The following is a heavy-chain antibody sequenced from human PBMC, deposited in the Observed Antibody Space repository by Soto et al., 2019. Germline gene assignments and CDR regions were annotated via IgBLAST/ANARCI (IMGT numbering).Heavy chain of an antibody. CDR2: IIPSLGTA. D-gene: IGHD3-3*01. CDR1: GGTFSSYA. J-gene: IGHJ5*02. V-gene: IGHV1-69*11. CDR3: ATNVHDSP. Sequence: QVQLVQSGAEVKKPGSSVKVSCQASGGTFSSYAISWVRQAPGQGLAWMGGIIPSLGTATYAQKLQGRATMTADESTSPAYMELSSLRSEDTAGYYCATNVHDSPWGQGTLVTVSS.